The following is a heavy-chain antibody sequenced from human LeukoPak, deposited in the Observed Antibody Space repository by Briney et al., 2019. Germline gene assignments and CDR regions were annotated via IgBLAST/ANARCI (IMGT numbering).Heavy chain of an antibody. CDR3: ARATDGIDY. D-gene: IGHD1-1*01. CDR2: IYYSGST. CDR1: GGSISSSSYY. J-gene: IGHJ4*02. V-gene: IGHV4-39*07. Sequence: SETLSLTCTVSGGSISSSSYYWGWIRQPPGKGLEWIGSIYYSGSTYYNPSLKSRVTISVDTSKNQFSLKLSSVTAADTAVYYCARATDGIDYWGQGTLVTVSS.